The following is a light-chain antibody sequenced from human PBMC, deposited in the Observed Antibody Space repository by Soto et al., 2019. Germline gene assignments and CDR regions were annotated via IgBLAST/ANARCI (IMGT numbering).Light chain of an antibody. CDR2: GNS. Sequence: QAVVTQPPSVSGAPGQRVTISCTGSSSNTGAGYDVHWYQQLPGTAPKLLIYGNSNRPSGVPDRFSGSKSGTSASLAINGLQAEDEADYYCQSYDTSLSGSVFGGGTKLTVL. J-gene: IGLJ3*02. V-gene: IGLV1-40*01. CDR3: QSYDTSLSGSV. CDR1: SSNTGAGYD.